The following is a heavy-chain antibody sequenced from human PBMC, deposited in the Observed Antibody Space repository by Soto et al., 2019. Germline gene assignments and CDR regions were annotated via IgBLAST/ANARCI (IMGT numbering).Heavy chain of an antibody. Sequence: LSLTCAVSGGSISSSSYYWSWIRQPPGKGLEWIGYIYYSGSTNYNPSLKSRVTISVDTSKNQFSLKLSSVTAADTAVYYCARLNYDFWSGYYFDYWGQGTLVTVSS. J-gene: IGHJ4*02. CDR2: IYYSGST. CDR3: ARLNYDFWSGYYFDY. CDR1: GGSISSSSYY. V-gene: IGHV4-61*01. D-gene: IGHD3-3*01.